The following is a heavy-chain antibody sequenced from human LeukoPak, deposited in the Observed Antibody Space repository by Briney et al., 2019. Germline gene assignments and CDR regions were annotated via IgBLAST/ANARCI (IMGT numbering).Heavy chain of an antibody. CDR3: AREPPYYYDSSGYFDY. J-gene: IGHJ4*02. CDR2: IIPIFGTA. CDR1: GGTFSSYA. Sequence: ASVKVSCKASGGTFSSYAISWVRQAPGQGLEWMGRIIPIFGTANYAQKFQGRVTITADKSTSTAYMELSSLRSEDTAVYYCAREPPYYYDSSGYFDYWGQGTLVTASS. D-gene: IGHD3-22*01. V-gene: IGHV1-69*06.